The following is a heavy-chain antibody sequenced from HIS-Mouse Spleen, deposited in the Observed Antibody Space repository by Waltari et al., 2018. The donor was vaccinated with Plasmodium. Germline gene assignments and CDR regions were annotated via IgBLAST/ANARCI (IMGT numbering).Heavy chain of an antibody. D-gene: IGHD6-19*01. CDR2: IYSGGST. J-gene: IGHJ4*02. Sequence: EVQLVETGGGLIQPGGSLRLSGAASGFTVSSNSMSWVRQAPGKGLEWVSVIYSGGSTYYADSVKGRFTISRDNSKNTLYLQMNSLRAEDTAVYYCAWCSSGWYYFDYWGQGTLVTVSS. V-gene: IGHV3-53*02. CDR3: AWCSSGWYYFDY. CDR1: GFTVSSNS.